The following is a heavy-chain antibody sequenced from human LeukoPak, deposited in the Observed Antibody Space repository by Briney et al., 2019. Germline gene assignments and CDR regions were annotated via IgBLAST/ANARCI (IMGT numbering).Heavy chain of an antibody. Sequence: SETLSLTCAVYGGSFSGYYWSWIRQPPGKGLEWIGEINHSGSTNYNPSLKSRVTISIDTSKNQFSLKLSSVTAADTAVYFCARLFRYYYGSGAPRGYFDYWGQGTLVTVSS. V-gene: IGHV4-34*01. CDR2: INHSGST. CDR1: GGSFSGYY. D-gene: IGHD3-10*01. CDR3: ARLFRYYYGSGAPRGYFDY. J-gene: IGHJ4*02.